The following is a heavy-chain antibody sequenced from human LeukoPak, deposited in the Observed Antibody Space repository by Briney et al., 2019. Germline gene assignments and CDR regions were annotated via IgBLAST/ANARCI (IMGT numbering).Heavy chain of an antibody. CDR1: GITLSNYG. D-gene: IGHD3-22*01. Sequence: GGSLRLSCAVSGITLSNYGMSWVRQAPGKGLKWVAGISDSGGRTNYADSVKGRFTISRDNPKNTLYLQMNSLRAEDTAVYFCAKRGVVIRVILVGFHKEAYYFDSWGQGALVTVSS. J-gene: IGHJ4*02. CDR2: ISDSGGRT. CDR3: AKRGVVIRVILVGFHKEAYYFDS. V-gene: IGHV3-23*01.